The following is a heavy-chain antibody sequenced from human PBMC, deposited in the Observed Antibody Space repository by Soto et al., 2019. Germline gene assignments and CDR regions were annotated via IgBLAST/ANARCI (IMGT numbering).Heavy chain of an antibody. Sequence: ASVKVSCKASGYTFSSNAIHCVRQAPGQELEWMGWINGCNGYAKYSQNFQGRVTLTRDASASTTYMELSSLRSEDTAIFYCARATYTSGGSPTFAMDVWGRGTTVTVSS. D-gene: IGHD3-10*01. CDR1: GYTFSSNA. J-gene: IGHJ6*02. CDR3: ARATYTSGGSPTFAMDV. V-gene: IGHV1-3*01. CDR2: INGCNGYA.